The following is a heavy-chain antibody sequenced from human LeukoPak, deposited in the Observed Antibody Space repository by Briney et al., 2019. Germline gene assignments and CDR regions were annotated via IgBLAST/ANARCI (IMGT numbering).Heavy chain of an antibody. CDR1: GYTFTSYY. J-gene: IGHJ5*02. Sequence: GASVKVSCKASGYTFTSYYMHWGRQAPGQGLERMGIINPSGGSTSYAQKFQGRVTMTRDTSTSTVYMELSSLRSEDTAVYYCARDMDTAMPSNWFDPWGQGTLVTVSS. V-gene: IGHV1-46*01. CDR2: INPSGGST. CDR3: ARDMDTAMPSNWFDP. D-gene: IGHD5-18*01.